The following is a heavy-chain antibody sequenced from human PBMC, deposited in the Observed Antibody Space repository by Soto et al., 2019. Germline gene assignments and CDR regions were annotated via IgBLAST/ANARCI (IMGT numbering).Heavy chain of an antibody. J-gene: IGHJ4*02. CDR3: AKDRWAGGNYGFYSDF. Sequence: EVQLLESGGGLVQPGGSLRLSCAASGFTFSSYGMTWVRQAPGKGLEWVSFSSDTGAGTYYADSVKGRFTISRDNSKNTLYLQMTSLRADDTAIYYCAKDRWAGGNYGFYSDFWGQGALVIVSS. V-gene: IGHV3-23*01. CDR2: SSDTGAGT. D-gene: IGHD1-7*01. CDR1: GFTFSSYG.